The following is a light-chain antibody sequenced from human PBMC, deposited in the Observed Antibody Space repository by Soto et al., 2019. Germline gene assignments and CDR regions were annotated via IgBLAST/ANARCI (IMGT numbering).Light chain of an antibody. Sequence: EIVMTQSPGTLSLSPGERASLSCSASQSVSSSYLAWYQQIPGQAPRLLINDASRRATGIPDRFSGSGSGTDFTLTISRLEPEDFAVYYCQQYGSSPPTFGQGTKVDI. V-gene: IGKV3-20*01. CDR1: QSVSSSY. CDR2: DAS. CDR3: QQYGSSPPT. J-gene: IGKJ1*01.